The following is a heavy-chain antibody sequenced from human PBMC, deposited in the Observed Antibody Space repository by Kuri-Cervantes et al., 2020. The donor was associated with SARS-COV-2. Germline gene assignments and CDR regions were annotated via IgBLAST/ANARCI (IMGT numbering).Heavy chain of an antibody. V-gene: IGHV3-21*01. Sequence: GESLKISCAVSGFTFSSYSMNWVRQAPGKGLEWVSSISSSSSYIYYADSVKGRFTISRDNAKNSLYLQMNSLRAEDTAVYYCAKELTDDYGDYGQTYNWFDPWGQGTLVTVSS. CDR3: AKELTDDYGDYGQTYNWFDP. J-gene: IGHJ5*02. CDR2: ISSSSSYI. CDR1: GFTFSSYS. D-gene: IGHD4-17*01.